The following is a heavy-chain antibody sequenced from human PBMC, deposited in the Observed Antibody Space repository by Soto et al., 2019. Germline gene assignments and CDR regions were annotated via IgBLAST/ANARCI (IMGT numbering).Heavy chain of an antibody. D-gene: IGHD2-15*01. Sequence: ASLKVSCKATGYTFSIYAITWVRRAPGQGLEWLGWIIPFNDATKYEQNFQGRVTMTADASTRTAYMELSSLRSEDTAVYYCARSGIVVVVAACSVVHYNGMYTCGQGSTVTVSS. CDR3: ARSGIVVVVAACSVVHYNGMYT. CDR1: GYTFSIYA. J-gene: IGHJ6*02. CDR2: IIPFNDAT. V-gene: IGHV1-18*01.